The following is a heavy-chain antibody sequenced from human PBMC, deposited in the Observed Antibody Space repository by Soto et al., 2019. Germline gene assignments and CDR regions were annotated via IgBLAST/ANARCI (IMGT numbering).Heavy chain of an antibody. CDR1: GGTFSSYT. J-gene: IGHJ2*01. V-gene: IGHV1-69*02. D-gene: IGHD6-13*01. CDR2: IIPILGIA. CDR3: AILMGSSSWADWYFDL. Sequence: QVQLVQSGAEVKKPGSSVKVSCKASGGTFSSYTISWVRQAPGQGLEWMGRIIPILGIANYAQKFQGRVTMTADKSTSTAYMELSSLRSEDTAVYYCAILMGSSSWADWYFDLWGRGTLVTVSS.